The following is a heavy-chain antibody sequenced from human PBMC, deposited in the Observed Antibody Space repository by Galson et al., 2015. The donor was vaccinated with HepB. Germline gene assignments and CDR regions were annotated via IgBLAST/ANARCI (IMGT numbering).Heavy chain of an antibody. CDR1: GGTFSSYA. V-gene: IGHV1-69*04. J-gene: IGHJ5*02. CDR2: INPILGIA. D-gene: IGHD3-3*01. Sequence: SVKVSCKASGGTFSSYAISWVRQAPGQGLEWMGRINPILGIANYAQKFQGRVTITADKSTSTAYMELSSLRSEDTAVYYCARAPRRLRFLEWFGEEAFDPWGQGTLVTVSS. CDR3: ARAPRRLRFLEWFGEEAFDP.